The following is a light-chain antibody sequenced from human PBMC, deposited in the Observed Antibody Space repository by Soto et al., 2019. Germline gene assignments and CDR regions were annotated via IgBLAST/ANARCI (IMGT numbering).Light chain of an antibody. Sequence: ETVLTQSPATLSLSPGERATLSCRASQSVSRHLAWYQQKPGQAPRLLIYDASIRATGIPARFGGSGSGTDFTLTISSLEPEDFAVYYCQQRSDSYTFGQGTKLEIK. CDR2: DAS. CDR3: QQRSDSYT. CDR1: QSVSRH. J-gene: IGKJ2*01. V-gene: IGKV3-11*01.